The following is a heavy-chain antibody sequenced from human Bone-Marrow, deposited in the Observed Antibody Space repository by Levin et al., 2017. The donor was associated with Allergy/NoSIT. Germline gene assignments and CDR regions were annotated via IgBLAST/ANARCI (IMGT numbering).Heavy chain of an antibody. V-gene: IGHV1-18*01. CDR2: VSAYSGNT. CDR3: ARGHFPYYYYGMDV. Sequence: TWVRQAPGQGLEWMGWVSAYSGNTNYALNLQDRVTMTTDTAMNTAYMELTSLRSDDTAIYYCARGHFPYYYYGMDVWGQGTTVVVSS. J-gene: IGHJ6*02.